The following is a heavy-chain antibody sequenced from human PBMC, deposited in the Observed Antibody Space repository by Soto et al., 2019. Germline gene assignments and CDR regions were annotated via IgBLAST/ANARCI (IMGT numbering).Heavy chain of an antibody. CDR3: AKEPVGPDWYFDL. CDR2: ISGSCIST. CDR1: GFTFRSYA. V-gene: IGHV3-23*01. J-gene: IGHJ2*01. Sequence: GGSLRLSCAASGFTFRSYAMSWVRQAPGKGLEWVSGISGSCISTHYADSVKGRFTVSRDNSKNTLYLQMNSLRAEDTAVYNCAKEPVGPDWYFDLWGRGTLVTVSS.